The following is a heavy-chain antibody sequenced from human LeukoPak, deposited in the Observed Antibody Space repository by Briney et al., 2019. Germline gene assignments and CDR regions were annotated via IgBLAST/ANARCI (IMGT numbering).Heavy chain of an antibody. CDR3: ARGTISSGRPRYFDY. Sequence: GGSLRLSCAASGFTFSNYGMHWVRQAPGKGLEWAALIWFDGSNKYYTDSVKGRFAISRDNSKNTLYLQMNSLRADDTAVYYCARGTISSGRPRYFDYWGQGTLVTVSP. J-gene: IGHJ4*02. V-gene: IGHV3-33*01. CDR2: IWFDGSNK. D-gene: IGHD1-26*01. CDR1: GFTFSNYG.